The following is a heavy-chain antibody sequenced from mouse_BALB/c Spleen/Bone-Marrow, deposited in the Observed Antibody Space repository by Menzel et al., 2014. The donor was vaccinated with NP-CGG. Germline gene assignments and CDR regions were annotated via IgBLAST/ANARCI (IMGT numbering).Heavy chain of an antibody. CDR1: GYTFTSCY. D-gene: IGHD2-1*01. CDR2: IYPGDGST. V-gene: IGHV1S56*01. Sequence: VQLQQSGPELVKPGASVKMSCKASGYTFTSCYIHWVKQSPGQGFEWIGWIYPGDGSTEYNEKFKGKTTLTADKSSSTAYMLLSSLTSEDSAIYFCARPDGNYESYFDYWGQGTTLTVSS. J-gene: IGHJ2*01. CDR3: ARPDGNYESYFDY.